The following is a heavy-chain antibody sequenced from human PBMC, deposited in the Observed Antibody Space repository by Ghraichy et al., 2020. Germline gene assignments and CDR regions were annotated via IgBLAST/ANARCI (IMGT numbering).Heavy chain of an antibody. V-gene: IGHV4-38-2*01. CDR2: IYHSGST. Sequence: SETLSLTCAVSGYSISSGYYWGWIRQPPGKGLEWIGSIYHSGSTYYNPSLKSRVTISVDTSKNQFSLKLSSVTAADTAVYYCARWAVTTEVDYWGQGTLVTVSS. CDR3: ARWAVTTEVDY. J-gene: IGHJ4*02. CDR1: GYSISSGYY. D-gene: IGHD4-17*01.